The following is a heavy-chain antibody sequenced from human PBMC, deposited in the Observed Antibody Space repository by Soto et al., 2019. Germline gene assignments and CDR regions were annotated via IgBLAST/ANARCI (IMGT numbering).Heavy chain of an antibody. J-gene: IGHJ4*02. CDR3: ARDSYYYGSGSVPL. Sequence: PSETLSLTCTVSGGSISSGGYYWSWIRQHPGKGLEWIGYIYYSGSTYYNPSLKSRVTISVDTSKNQFSLKLSSVTAADAAVYYCARDSYYYGSGSVPLWGQGTLVTVA. D-gene: IGHD3-10*01. CDR1: GGSISSGGYY. CDR2: IYYSGST. V-gene: IGHV4-31*03.